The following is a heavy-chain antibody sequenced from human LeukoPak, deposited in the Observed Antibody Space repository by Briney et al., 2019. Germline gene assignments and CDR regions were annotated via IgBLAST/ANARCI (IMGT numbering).Heavy chain of an antibody. D-gene: IGHD4-23*01. CDR1: GGSINNYY. CDR2: IYFSGTT. Sequence: SETLSLTCSVSGGSINNYYWSWIRQPPGKALEWLANIYFSGTTDYNHALKRRLTILVATFKNQLSLNLQSVTAADAAMYYCARHRSDTGGKKGVNWFDPWGQGTLISVSS. J-gene: IGHJ5*02. V-gene: IGHV4-59*01. CDR3: ARHRSDTGGKKGVNWFDP.